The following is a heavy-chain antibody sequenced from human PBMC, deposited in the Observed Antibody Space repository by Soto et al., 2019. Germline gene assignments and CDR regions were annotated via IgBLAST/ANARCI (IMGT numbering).Heavy chain of an antibody. D-gene: IGHD6-6*01. CDR3: ARVGEYSCTWLDF. V-gene: IGHV1-2*04. Sequence: ASVKVSCKASGYTFNDYHLHWVRQAPGQGLEWMGWIFPKTGATNYAQRFQGWVTMTSDTSISTVYMEVMRADDTAVYYCARVGEYSCTWLDFWG. CDR1: GYTFNDYH. CDR2: IFPKTGAT. J-gene: IGHJ5*01.